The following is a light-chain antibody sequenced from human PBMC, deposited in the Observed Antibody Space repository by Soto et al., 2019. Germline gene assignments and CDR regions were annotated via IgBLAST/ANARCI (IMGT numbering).Light chain of an antibody. V-gene: IGKV1-39*01. CDR2: SAS. J-gene: IGKJ4*01. CDR3: QQYQSLT. Sequence: DIQMTQSPSSLSASVGYRVTITCRASQSISTFLNWYQQKPGKPPKLLIYSASSLQNGVPSRFSGGGSGTDFTLTITRLEPEDFAVYYCQQYQSLTFGGGTKVDIK. CDR1: QSISTF.